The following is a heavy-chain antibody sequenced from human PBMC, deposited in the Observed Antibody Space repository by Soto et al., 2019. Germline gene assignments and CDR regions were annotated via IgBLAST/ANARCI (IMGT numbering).Heavy chain of an antibody. CDR2: INPNSGGT. V-gene: IGHV1-2*04. D-gene: IGHD2-15*01. Sequence: QVQLVQSGAEVKKPGASVKVSCKASGYTFTGYYMHWVRQAPGQGLEWMGWINPNSGGTNYAQKFQGWVTMTRDTSISTAYMELSRLRSDDTAVYYCAIGYCSGGSCYLFDYWVQGTLVTVSS. CDR1: GYTFTGYY. J-gene: IGHJ4*02. CDR3: AIGYCSGGSCYLFDY.